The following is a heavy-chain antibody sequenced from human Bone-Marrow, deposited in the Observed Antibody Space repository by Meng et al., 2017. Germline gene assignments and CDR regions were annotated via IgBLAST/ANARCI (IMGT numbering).Heavy chain of an antibody. Sequence: LVQVGGGGKKPGGSGKVSCKASGGTFSSCDISWVRQAPGQGLEWMGGIIPIFGTANYAQKFQGRVTITTDESTSTAYMELSSLRSEDTAVYYCAGKTYSSGWGEYFQHWGQGTLVTVSS. D-gene: IGHD6-19*01. CDR2: IIPIFGTA. CDR3: AGKTYSSGWGEYFQH. CDR1: GGTFSSCD. J-gene: IGHJ1*01. V-gene: IGHV1-69*05.